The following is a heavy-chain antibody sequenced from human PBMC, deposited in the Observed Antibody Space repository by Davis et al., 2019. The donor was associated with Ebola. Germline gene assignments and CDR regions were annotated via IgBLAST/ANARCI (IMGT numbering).Heavy chain of an antibody. CDR2: IYYSGTT. V-gene: IGHV4-61*03. Sequence: GSLRLSCAVPGGPISSGGYSWGWIRQPPGKGLEWIGYIYYSGTTNYSPSIKSRVTISVDTSKNHFSLKLSSVTAADTAVYYCARSPTYDFWSGYFWFDPWGQGTLVTVSS. CDR1: GGPISSGGYS. J-gene: IGHJ5*02. CDR3: ARSPTYDFWSGYFWFDP. D-gene: IGHD3-3*01.